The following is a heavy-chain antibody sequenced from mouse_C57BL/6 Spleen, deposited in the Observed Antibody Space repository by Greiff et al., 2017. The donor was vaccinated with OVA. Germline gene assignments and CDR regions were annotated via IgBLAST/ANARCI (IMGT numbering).Heavy chain of an antibody. J-gene: IGHJ2*01. V-gene: IGHV5-4*01. Sequence: EVQGVESGGGLVKPGGSLKLSCAASGFTFSSYAMSWVRQTPEKRLEWVATISDGGSYTYYPDNVKGRFTISRDNAKNNLYLQMSHLKSEDTAMYYCAREGSSGYVGFDYWGQGTTLTVSS. CDR1: GFTFSSYA. CDR3: AREGSSGYVGFDY. D-gene: IGHD3-2*02. CDR2: ISDGGSYT.